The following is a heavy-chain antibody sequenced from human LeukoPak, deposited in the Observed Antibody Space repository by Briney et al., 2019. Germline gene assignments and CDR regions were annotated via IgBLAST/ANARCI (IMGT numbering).Heavy chain of an antibody. CDR1: GGSFSGYY. CDR2: INHSGST. D-gene: IGHD1-26*01. Sequence: SETLSLTCAVHGGSFSGYYWSWIRQPPGKGLEWIGEINHSGSTNYNPSLKSRVTISVDTSKNQFSLKLSSVTAADTAVYYCARRGNRYSGSYYVFDYWGQGTLVTVSS. CDR3: ARRGNRYSGSYYVFDY. V-gene: IGHV4-34*01. J-gene: IGHJ4*02.